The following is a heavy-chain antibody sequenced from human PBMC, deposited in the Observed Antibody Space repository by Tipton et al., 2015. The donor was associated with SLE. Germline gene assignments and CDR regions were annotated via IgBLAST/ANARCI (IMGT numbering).Heavy chain of an antibody. CDR2: IYYSGST. J-gene: IGHJ6*03. CDR3: AREAVVNSRLHYYYYMDA. D-gene: IGHD2-21*01. CDR1: GGSFSGYY. V-gene: IGHV4-34*10. Sequence: TLSLTCAVYGGSFSGYYWSWIRQPPGKGLEWIGSIYYSGSTYYNPSLKSRITMSLDTSRNQVFLRLSSVTAADTAVYYCAREAVVNSRLHYYYYMDAWGKGTTVTISS.